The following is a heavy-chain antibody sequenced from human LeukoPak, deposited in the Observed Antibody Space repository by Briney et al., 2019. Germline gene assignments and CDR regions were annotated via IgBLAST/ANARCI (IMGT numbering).Heavy chain of an antibody. CDR3: AKPQVTANWYYFHY. J-gene: IGHJ4*02. CDR1: GFTFSRSW. V-gene: IGHV3-30*18. CDR2: ISSDGSNK. D-gene: IGHD2-21*02. Sequence: GGSLRLSCAASGFTFSRSWMHWVRQAPGKGLEWVAVISSDGSNKFYADSVKGRFTISRDGSKNTLYLQMNSLRPDDTAVYFCAKPQVTANWYYFHYWGQGTLVTVSS.